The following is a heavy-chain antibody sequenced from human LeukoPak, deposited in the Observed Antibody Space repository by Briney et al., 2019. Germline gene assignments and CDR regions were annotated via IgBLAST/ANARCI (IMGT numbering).Heavy chain of an antibody. CDR1: GSTFSSYA. CDR3: AKNPPFIVVVPAAPFDY. Sequence: GGSLRLSCAASGSTFSSYAMSWVRQAPGKGLEWVSAISGSGGSTYYADSVKGRFTISRDNSKNTLYLQMNSLRAEDTAVYYCAKNPPFIVVVPAAPFDYWGQGTLVTVSS. D-gene: IGHD2-2*01. CDR2: ISGSGGST. V-gene: IGHV3-23*01. J-gene: IGHJ4*02.